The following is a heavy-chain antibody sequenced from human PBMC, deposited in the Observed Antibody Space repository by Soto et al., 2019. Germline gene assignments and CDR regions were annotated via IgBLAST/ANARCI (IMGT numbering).Heavy chain of an antibody. Sequence: QVPLVQSGDEVKKPGASVKVSGKASGYIFVNYGIAWVRQAPGQGLEWMGWISPYTGNTHSATKVQGRLTMTTDTSTSTAYMDLGSLTSDDTAVYYCVMVDNYVTPTPQDVWGQGTTVTVSS. D-gene: IGHD3-16*01. CDR3: VMVDNYVTPTPQDV. CDR2: ISPYTGNT. V-gene: IGHV1-18*01. CDR1: GYIFVNYG. J-gene: IGHJ6*02.